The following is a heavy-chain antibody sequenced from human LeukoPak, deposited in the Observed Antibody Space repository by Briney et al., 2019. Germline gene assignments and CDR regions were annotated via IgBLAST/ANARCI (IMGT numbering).Heavy chain of an antibody. D-gene: IGHD3-10*01. CDR1: GFTFDNYG. CDR3: AKEGGGISGFDY. Sequence: GRSLRLSCAASGFTFDNYGMHWVRQAPGKGLEWVSGIRWNSGSIGYADSVKGRFTISRDNAKNSLYLQMNSLRAEDMALYYCAKEGGGISGFDYWGQGTLVTVSS. V-gene: IGHV3-9*03. J-gene: IGHJ4*02. CDR2: IRWNSGSI.